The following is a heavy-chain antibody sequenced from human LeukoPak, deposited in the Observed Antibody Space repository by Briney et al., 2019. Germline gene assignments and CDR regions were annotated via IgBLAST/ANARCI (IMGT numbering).Heavy chain of an antibody. CDR2: VSYDGGKK. V-gene: IGHV3-30*18. D-gene: IGHD3-3*01. CDR3: AKDRRYDLWGASYYFDF. Sequence: PGGSLRLSCAAFGFTFASYGMHWIRQAPGKGLEWVAVVSYDGGKKYYGDSVKDRFTISRDSSKNTLYLQMNSLKTEDTAVYYCAKDRRYDLWGASYYFDFWGQGTLVTVSS. CDR1: GFTFASYG. J-gene: IGHJ4*02.